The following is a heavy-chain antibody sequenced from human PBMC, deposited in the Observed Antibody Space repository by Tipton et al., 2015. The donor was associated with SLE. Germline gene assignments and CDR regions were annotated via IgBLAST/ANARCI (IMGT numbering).Heavy chain of an antibody. CDR2: IDSDGTIT. J-gene: IGHJ4*02. D-gene: IGHD3-10*01. CDR1: GFTFSSYW. Sequence: SLRLSCVASGFTFSSYWMHWVRQAPGKGLVWVSRIDSDGTITNYADTVKGRFTISRDNAKGTLYLQMNSLRAEDTAVYYCARIHYYGSGSRDYWGQGTLVTVSS. CDR3: ARIHYYGSGSRDY. V-gene: IGHV3-74*01.